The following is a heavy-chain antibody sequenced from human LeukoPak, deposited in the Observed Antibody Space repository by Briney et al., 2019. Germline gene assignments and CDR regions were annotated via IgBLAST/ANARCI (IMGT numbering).Heavy chain of an antibody. CDR2: IYYSGST. CDR1: GGSISSGGYY. V-gene: IGHV4-31*03. Sequence: SQTLSLTCTVSGGSISSGGYYWSWIRQHPGKGLKWIRYIYYSGSTYYNPSLKSRVTISVDTSKNQFSLKLSSVTAADTAVYYCARYYYDSSGYYYFDYWGQGTLVTVSS. D-gene: IGHD3-22*01. CDR3: ARYYYDSSGYYYFDY. J-gene: IGHJ4*02.